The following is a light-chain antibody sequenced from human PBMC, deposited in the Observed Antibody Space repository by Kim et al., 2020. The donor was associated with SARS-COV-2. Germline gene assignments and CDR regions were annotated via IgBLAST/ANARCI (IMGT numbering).Light chain of an antibody. Sequence: DIQMTKSPSSLSASIGDRVTITCRASQDIGNYLAWFQQKPGKAPKSLIYAAYSLQSGVPSKFSGSGSGTDFTLTIDSLQPEDFATYYCQHYHSYPLTLGGGTKVEI. J-gene: IGKJ4*01. CDR3: QHYHSYPLT. CDR2: AAY. V-gene: IGKV1-16*02. CDR1: QDIGNY.